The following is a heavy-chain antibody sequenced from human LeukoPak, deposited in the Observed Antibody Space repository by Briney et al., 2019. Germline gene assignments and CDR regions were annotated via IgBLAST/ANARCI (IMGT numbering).Heavy chain of an antibody. D-gene: IGHD3-3*01. CDR2: INHSGST. CDR3: ARVVYDFWSGPGSDAFDI. Sequence: SETLSLTCAVYGGSFSGYYWSWIRQPPGKGLEWIGEINHSGSTNYNPSLKSRVTISVDTSKNQFSLKLSSVTAADTAVYYCARVVYDFWSGPGSDAFDIWGQGTMVTVSS. J-gene: IGHJ3*02. V-gene: IGHV4-34*01. CDR1: GGSFSGYY.